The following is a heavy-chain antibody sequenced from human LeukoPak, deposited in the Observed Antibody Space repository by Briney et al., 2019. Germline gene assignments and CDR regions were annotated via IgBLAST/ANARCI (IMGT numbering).Heavy chain of an antibody. CDR1: GFTFSDYY. Sequence: GGSLRLSCTASGFTFSDYYMSWIHQAPGKGLEWVSYISSSGSTTYYADSVKGRFTISRDNSKNTLYLQMNSLRAEDTAVYYCARGGYYYDSYDAFDIWGQGTMVTVSS. CDR2: ISSSGSTT. D-gene: IGHD3-10*01. V-gene: IGHV3-11*01. CDR3: ARGGYYYDSYDAFDI. J-gene: IGHJ3*02.